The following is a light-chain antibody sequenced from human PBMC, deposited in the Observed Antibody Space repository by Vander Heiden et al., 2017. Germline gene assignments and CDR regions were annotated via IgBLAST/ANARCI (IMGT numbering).Light chain of an antibody. CDR2: SNN. Sequence: QSVLTQPPSASGTPGQRVTISCSGSSSNIGSNPVHWYQQLPGTPPNLLIYSNNQRPSGVPDRFACSKSGTSAALAISGLQSEDEADYYCAAWEDSLNGFYVFGTGTKVTVL. CDR1: SSNIGSNP. V-gene: IGLV1-44*01. J-gene: IGLJ1*01. CDR3: AAWEDSLNGFYV.